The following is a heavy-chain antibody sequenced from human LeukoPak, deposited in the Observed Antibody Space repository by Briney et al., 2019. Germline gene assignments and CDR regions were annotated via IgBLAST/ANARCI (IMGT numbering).Heavy chain of an antibody. J-gene: IGHJ4*02. CDR1: GGSITSYY. V-gene: IGHV4-59*01. CDR2: MYYSGST. CDR3: ARDSGHYGSGSYYNGGFDY. D-gene: IGHD3-10*01. Sequence: SETLSLTCTVSGGSITSYYWSWIRQPPGKGLEWIGYMYYSGSTSYNPSLKSRVTISVDTSKNQFSLKLSSVTAADTAVYYCARDSGHYGSGSYYNGGFDYWGQGTLVTVSS.